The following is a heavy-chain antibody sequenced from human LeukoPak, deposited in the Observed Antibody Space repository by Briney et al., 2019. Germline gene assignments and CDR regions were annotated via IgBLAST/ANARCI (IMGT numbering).Heavy chain of an antibody. J-gene: IGHJ4*02. CDR2: INPKSGGT. V-gene: IGHV1-2*02. CDR1: GYTFTGYY. D-gene: IGHD1-26*01. CDR3: AREGDERGATTGFDY. Sequence: ASVKVSCKASGYTFTGYYMHWVRQAPGQGLEWMGWINPKSGGTNYAQKFQGRVTMTRDTSIGTAYMELSRLRSDDTAVYYCAREGDERGATTGFDYWGQGTLVTVSS.